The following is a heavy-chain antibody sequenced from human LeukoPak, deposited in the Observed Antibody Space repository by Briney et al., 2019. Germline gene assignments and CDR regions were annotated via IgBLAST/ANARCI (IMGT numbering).Heavy chain of an antibody. V-gene: IGHV4-4*07. CDR1: GGSVSTYY. Sequence: PSETLSLTCTVSGGSVSTYYWSWIRQPAGKGLEWIGRIYASGTINYNPSLKSRVSMSVDTSKNQFSLKLSSVTAADTAVYYCAREAFIVVVFRNWYFDLWGRGTLVTVSS. J-gene: IGHJ2*01. D-gene: IGHD2-21*01. CDR2: IYASGTI. CDR3: AREAFIVVVFRNWYFDL.